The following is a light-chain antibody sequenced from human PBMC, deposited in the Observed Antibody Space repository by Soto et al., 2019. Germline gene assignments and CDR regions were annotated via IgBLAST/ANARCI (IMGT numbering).Light chain of an antibody. J-gene: IGKJ4*01. CDR3: QQYGTSPLT. Sequence: ETVLTQSPGTLSLSPGERATLSCRASQSVNNDYLAWYQQRPGLAPRLLIFGASGRATGIPDRFSGSGSGTDCTLTISRLEPEDFAIYYCQQYGTSPLTCGGGTKVEIK. V-gene: IGKV3-20*01. CDR1: QSVNNDY. CDR2: GAS.